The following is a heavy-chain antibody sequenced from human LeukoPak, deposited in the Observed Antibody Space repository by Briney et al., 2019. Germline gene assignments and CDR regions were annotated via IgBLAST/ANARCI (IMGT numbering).Heavy chain of an antibody. V-gene: IGHV1-2*02. D-gene: IGHD2-21*01. CDR2: ISRRSGAT. J-gene: IGHJ4*02. CDR1: GSIFSGYY. Sequence: ASVKVSCKASGSIFSGYYMHWVRQVPGRGFEWMGWISRRSGATKIAPKFQGRVTLTRDISISTAYVELTNLASDDTAVYYCVSWAGGNSDVASFDFWGQGTLVLVSS. CDR3: VSWAGGNSDVASFDF.